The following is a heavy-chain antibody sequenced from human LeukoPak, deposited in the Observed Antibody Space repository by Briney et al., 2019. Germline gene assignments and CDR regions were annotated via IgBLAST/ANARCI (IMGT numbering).Heavy chain of an antibody. CDR2: IYFSGTT. V-gene: IGHV4-39*07. Sequence: PSETLSLTCTVSGGSIASSSYYWGWIRQPPGKGLEWIGSIYFSGTTNYNPSLKSRATISLDTSKSQFSLNLISVTAADTAVYYCATDSRVGTMSDWGQGTLVTVSS. D-gene: IGHD1-26*01. J-gene: IGHJ4*02. CDR1: GGSIASSSYY. CDR3: ATDSRVGTMSD.